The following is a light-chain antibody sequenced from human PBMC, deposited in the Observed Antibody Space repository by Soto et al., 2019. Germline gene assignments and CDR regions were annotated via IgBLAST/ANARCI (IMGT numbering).Light chain of an antibody. CDR1: QGINNY. V-gene: IGKV1-33*01. CDR2: DAS. CDR3: QQYDKLPYT. Sequence: DIQITQSPSSLSASVGDRVTITCQASQGINNYLNWYQQKLGKAPKLLIYDASNLEIGVPSRFSGSASGTDLTLTIFSLQPEDIATYYCQQYDKLPYTFGQGTKVDIK. J-gene: IGKJ2*01.